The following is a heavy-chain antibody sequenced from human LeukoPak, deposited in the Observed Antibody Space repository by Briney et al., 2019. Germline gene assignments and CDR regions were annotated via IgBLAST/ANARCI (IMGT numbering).Heavy chain of an antibody. V-gene: IGHV3-21*01. CDR2: ISSSSSYI. J-gene: IGHJ4*02. CDR3: ARDSTSEPFWSGYPIDY. D-gene: IGHD3-3*01. Sequence: GGSLRLSCAASGFTFSSFWMHWVRQAPGKGLVWVSSISSSSSYIYYADSVKGRFTISRDNAKNSLYLQMNSLRAEDTAVYYCARDSTSEPFWSGYPIDYWGQGTLVTVSS. CDR1: GFTFSSFW.